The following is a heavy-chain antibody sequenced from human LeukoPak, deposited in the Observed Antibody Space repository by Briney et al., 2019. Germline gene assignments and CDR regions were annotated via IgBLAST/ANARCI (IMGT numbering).Heavy chain of an antibody. CDR3: ARHDYGDYFGY. Sequence: GASVKVSCKASGGTFSSYAISWVRQAPGQGLEWMGRIIPIFGIANYAQKFQGRVTITAGKSTSTAYMELSSLRSEDTAVYYCARHDYGDYFGYWGQGTLVTVSS. V-gene: IGHV1-69*04. CDR2: IIPIFGIA. J-gene: IGHJ4*02. CDR1: GGTFSSYA. D-gene: IGHD4-17*01.